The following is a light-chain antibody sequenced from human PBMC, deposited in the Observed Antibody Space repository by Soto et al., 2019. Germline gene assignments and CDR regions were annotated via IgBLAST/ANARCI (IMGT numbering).Light chain of an antibody. CDR1: SSDVGGYNY. CDR3: SSYSTSTTLVV. J-gene: IGLJ2*01. Sequence: QSALTQPASVSGSPGQSITISCTGTSSDVGGYNYVSWYQQHPGKAPKLMIYDVDNWPSGVSNRFSGSKSGNTASLTISGLQAEDEADYYCSSYSTSTTLVVFGGGTKLTV. V-gene: IGLV2-14*01. CDR2: DVD.